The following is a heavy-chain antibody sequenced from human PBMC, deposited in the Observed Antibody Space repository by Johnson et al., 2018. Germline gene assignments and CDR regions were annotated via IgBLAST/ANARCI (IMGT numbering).Heavy chain of an antibody. CDR3: AKDPQDSSWYRYFQH. Sequence: VQLVESGGGLVQPGGSLKLSCTASGFVFSGSAMHWVRQASGKGLEWVGRIRSKTNSYATAYAASVEGRFTISRDDSKNTLYLQMNSLRAEDTAVYYCAKDPQDSSWYRYFQHWGQGTLVTVSS. CDR2: IRSKTNSYAT. D-gene: IGHD6-13*01. V-gene: IGHV3-73*01. CDR1: GFVFSGSA. J-gene: IGHJ1*01.